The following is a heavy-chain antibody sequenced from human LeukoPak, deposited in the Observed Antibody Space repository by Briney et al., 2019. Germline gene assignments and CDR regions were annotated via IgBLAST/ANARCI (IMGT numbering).Heavy chain of an antibody. CDR1: GFTFSGSA. CDR2: IRSKANSYAT. Sequence: PGGSLRLSCAASGFTFSGSAMHWVRQASGKGLEWVGRIRSKANSYATAYAASVKGRFTISRDDSKNTAYLQMNSLRAEDTAVYYCARDFGGSYIDYWGQGTLVTVSS. CDR3: ARDFGGSYIDY. V-gene: IGHV3-73*01. J-gene: IGHJ4*02. D-gene: IGHD1-26*01.